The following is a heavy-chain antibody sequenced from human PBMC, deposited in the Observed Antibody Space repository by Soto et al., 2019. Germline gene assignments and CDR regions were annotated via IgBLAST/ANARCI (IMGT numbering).Heavy chain of an antibody. Sequence: GGSLRLSCAASGFTFHSFTMNWVRQAPGKGLEWVSTISSNSAYIYYTDALRGRFTISRDNAKNSLHLQMNSLRAEDTAVYYCTRDASRDSSARGWFDPWGPGTLVTVS. V-gene: IGHV3-21*01. D-gene: IGHD6-13*01. CDR1: GFTFHSFT. CDR2: ISSNSAYI. J-gene: IGHJ5*02. CDR3: TRDASRDSSARGWFDP.